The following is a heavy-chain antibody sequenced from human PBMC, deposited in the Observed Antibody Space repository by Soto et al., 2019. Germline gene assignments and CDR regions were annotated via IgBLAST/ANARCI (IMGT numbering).Heavy chain of an antibody. J-gene: IGHJ6*03. CDR2: ISYDGSNK. D-gene: IGHD5-12*01. Sequence: GESLKISCAASGFTFSSYGMHWVRQAPGKGLEWVAVISYDGSNKYYADSVKGRFTISRDNSKNTLYLQMNSLRAEDTAVYYCAKGIVATIRGRDYYYYMDVWGKGTTVTVSS. CDR1: GFTFSSYG. CDR3: AKGIVATIRGRDYYYYMDV. V-gene: IGHV3-30*18.